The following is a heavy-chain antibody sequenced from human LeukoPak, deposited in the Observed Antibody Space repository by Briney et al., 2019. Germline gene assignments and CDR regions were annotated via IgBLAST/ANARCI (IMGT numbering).Heavy chain of an antibody. CDR2: ISGSGGST. CDR1: GFTFSSYA. J-gene: IGHJ4*02. V-gene: IGHV3-23*01. D-gene: IGHD1-26*01. Sequence: PGGSLRLSCAASGFTFSSYAMSWVRQAPGKGLEWVSAISGSGGSTYYADSVKGRFTISRDNSKNTLYLQMNSLRAEDTAVYYCAKDLSGAISNPLDYWGQGTLVTVSS. CDR3: AKDLSGAISNPLDY.